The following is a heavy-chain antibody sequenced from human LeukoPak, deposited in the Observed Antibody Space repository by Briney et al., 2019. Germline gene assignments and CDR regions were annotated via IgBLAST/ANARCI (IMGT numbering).Heavy chain of an antibody. Sequence: SETLSLTCTVSGGSIRTYYWSWIRQPPGKGLEWIGYIYYSGSTNYNPSLKSRVTISVDTSKNQFSLKLRSVTAADTAVYYCARGTYYLGSGSFNFDYWGQGTLVTVSS. V-gene: IGHV4-59*01. CDR1: GGSIRTYY. CDR2: IYYSGST. CDR3: ARGTYYLGSGSFNFDY. J-gene: IGHJ4*02. D-gene: IGHD3-10*01.